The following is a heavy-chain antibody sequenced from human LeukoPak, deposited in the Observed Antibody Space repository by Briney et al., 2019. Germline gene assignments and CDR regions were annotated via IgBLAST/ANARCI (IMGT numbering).Heavy chain of an antibody. CDR3: ASWEYSSGWYSWNTMDYYYGMDV. D-gene: IGHD6-19*01. V-gene: IGHV1-2*02. CDR2: INPNSGGT. J-gene: IGHJ6*02. CDR1: GYTFTGYY. Sequence: ASVKVSFKASGYTFTGYYMHWVRQAPGQGLEWMGWINPNSGGTNYAQKFQGRVTMTRDTSISTAYMELSRLRSDDTAVYYCASWEYSSGWYSWNTMDYYYGMDVWGQGTTVTVSS.